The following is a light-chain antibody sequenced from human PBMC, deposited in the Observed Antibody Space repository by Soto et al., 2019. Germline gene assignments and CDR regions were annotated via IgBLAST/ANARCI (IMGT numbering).Light chain of an antibody. CDR2: LVS. CDR3: TSWGI. J-gene: IGLJ1*01. Sequence: QSVLTQPASVSGSPGQSITISCPGTTSDIGDYNYVSWYQHLPDKVPKLIISLVSNRPSGVSNRFSRSKSGNTASLTISGLQAEDEGDYYCTSWGIFGPGTKVTVL. V-gene: IGLV2-14*01. CDR1: TSDIGDYNY.